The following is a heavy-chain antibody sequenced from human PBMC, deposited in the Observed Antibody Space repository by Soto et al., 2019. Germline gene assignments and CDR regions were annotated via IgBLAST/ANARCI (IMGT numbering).Heavy chain of an antibody. Sequence: QVQLQESGPGLVKPSETLSLTCTVSGGSVSSGSYYWSWIRQPPGKGLEWLGYIYYSGSTNDNPSLNTRVTIAVNKPKNQISLKLSSVTAADTAAYSCAREYRYCSGGRCDAFYSYYGMDFWGQGTTVTVSS. J-gene: IGHJ6*02. CDR1: GGSVSSGSYY. CDR2: IYYSGST. V-gene: IGHV4-61*01. D-gene: IGHD2-15*01. CDR3: AREYRYCSGGRCDAFYSYYGMDF.